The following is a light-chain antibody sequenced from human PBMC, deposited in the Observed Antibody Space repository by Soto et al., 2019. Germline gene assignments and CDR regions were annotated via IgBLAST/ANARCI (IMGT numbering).Light chain of an antibody. CDR3: AAWDDSLSGVV. CDR1: SSNIGSNY. Sequence: QSVLTQPPSASGTPGQRVTISCSGSSSNIGSNYVYWYQQLPGTAHKLLIYRDNQRPSGVPDRFSGSKSGTSVSLAISGLRSEYEADYYCAAWDDSLSGVVFGGGTKLTVL. V-gene: IGLV1-47*01. J-gene: IGLJ2*01. CDR2: RDN.